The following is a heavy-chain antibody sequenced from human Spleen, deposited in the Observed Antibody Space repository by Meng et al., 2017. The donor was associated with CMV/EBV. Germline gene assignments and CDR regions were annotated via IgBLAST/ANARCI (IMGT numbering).Heavy chain of an antibody. D-gene: IGHD3-10*01. J-gene: IGHJ4*02. Sequence: ASSGFTFSHYAMNWVRQAPGKGLELVSALLSCGSKTYYADSVKGRFTISRDISKDTLYLQMDGLRPEDTAVYYCAKDSGSWDCFDYWGQGTLVTVSS. CDR2: LLSCGSKT. CDR1: GFTFSHYA. V-gene: IGHV3-23*05. CDR3: AKDSGSWDCFDY.